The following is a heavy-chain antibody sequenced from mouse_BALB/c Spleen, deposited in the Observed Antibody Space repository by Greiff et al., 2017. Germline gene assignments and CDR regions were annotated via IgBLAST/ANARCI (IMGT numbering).Heavy chain of an antibody. CDR2: IWGDGST. D-gene: IGHD1-1*01. J-gene: IGHJ1*01. CDR3: ARDYYGSSYNWYFDV. CDR1: GFSLTGYG. V-gene: IGHV2-6-7*01. Sequence: VMLVESGPGLVAPSQSLSITCTVSGFSLTGYGVNWVRQPPGKGLEWLGMIWGDGSTDYNSALKSRLSISKDNSKSQVFLKMNSLQTDDTARYYCARDYYGSSYNWYFDVWGAGTTVTVSS.